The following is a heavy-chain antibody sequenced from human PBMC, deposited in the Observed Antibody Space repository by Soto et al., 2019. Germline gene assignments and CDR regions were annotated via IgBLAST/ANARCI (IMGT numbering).Heavy chain of an antibody. CDR1: GYTFTGYY. CDR3: ARVYYYDSSAWFDP. CDR2: INPNSGGT. Sequence: ASVKVSCKTSGYTFTGYYMHWVRQAPGQGLEWMGWINPNSGGTNYAQKFQGRVTMTRDTSISTAYMELSRLRSDDTAVYYCARVYYYDSSAWFDPWGQGTLVTVSS. V-gene: IGHV1-2*02. J-gene: IGHJ5*02. D-gene: IGHD3-22*01.